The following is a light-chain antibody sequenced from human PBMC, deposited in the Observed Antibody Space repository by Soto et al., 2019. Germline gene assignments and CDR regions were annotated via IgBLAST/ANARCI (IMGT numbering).Light chain of an antibody. CDR1: QTISNY. CDR3: QQSYTNPRT. V-gene: IGKV1-39*01. J-gene: IGKJ1*01. CDR2: GAS. Sequence: DIQMTQSPSSLSASVGDRVTITCRASQTISNYVNWYKQPPGKAPKIVMYGASNLQRGVPTRFSGSGSATAFTLTISSLPPEAFATYYCQQSYTNPRTFGQGTKVDIK.